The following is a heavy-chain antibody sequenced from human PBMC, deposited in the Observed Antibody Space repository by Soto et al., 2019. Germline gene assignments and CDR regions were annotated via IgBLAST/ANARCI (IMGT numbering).Heavy chain of an antibody. J-gene: IGHJ6*02. V-gene: IGHV4-30-2*01. Sequence: SETLSLTCAVSGGSISSGGFSWTWIRQPPGKGLGWIGYIYHSGNTYYNPSLKSRVTISVDTSKNQFSLKLSSVTAADTAVYYCARDRGYSYGLDDYYYGMDVWGQGTTVTVSS. CDR2: IYHSGNT. D-gene: IGHD5-18*01. CDR1: GGSISSGGFS. CDR3: ARDRGYSYGLDDYYYGMDV.